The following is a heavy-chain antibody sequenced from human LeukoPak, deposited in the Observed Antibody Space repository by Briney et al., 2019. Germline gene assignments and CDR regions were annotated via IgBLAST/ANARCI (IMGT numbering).Heavy chain of an antibody. Sequence: SETLSLTCTVSGGSISSYYWSWIRQPPGKGLEWIGYIYYSGSTNYNPSLKSRVTISVDTSKNQFSLKLSSVTAADTDVYYCASWGSGSSDYWGQGTLVTVSS. CDR3: ASWGSGSSDY. V-gene: IGHV4-59*01. D-gene: IGHD3-10*01. CDR2: IYYSGST. CDR1: GGSISSYY. J-gene: IGHJ4*02.